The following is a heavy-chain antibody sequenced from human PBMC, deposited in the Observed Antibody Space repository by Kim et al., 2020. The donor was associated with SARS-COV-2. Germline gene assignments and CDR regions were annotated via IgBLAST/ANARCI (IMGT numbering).Heavy chain of an antibody. CDR1: GFTFSSYV. CDR3: AKVPTGAVNY. J-gene: IGHJ4*02. D-gene: IGHD4-17*01. V-gene: IGHV3-23*01. Sequence: GGSLRLSCAASGFTFSSYVMSWVRQAPGKGLEWVSGISGSGGGTFYADSVKGRFTISRDNSKNTLYLQMNSLTAADTAIYYCAKVPTGAVNYWGQGTLVT. CDR2: ISGSGGGT.